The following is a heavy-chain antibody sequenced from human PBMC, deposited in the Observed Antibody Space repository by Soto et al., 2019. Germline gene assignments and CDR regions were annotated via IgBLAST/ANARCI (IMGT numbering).Heavy chain of an antibody. V-gene: IGHV3-23*01. D-gene: IGHD3-10*01. CDR3: AKGGPWFGEQFDP. CDR1: GFTFRSYV. CDR2: ISGGGNRT. J-gene: IGHJ5*02. Sequence: EVQLLDSGGGLVQPGGSLRLSSAASGFTFRSYVMTWVRQAPGKGLEWVSGISGGGNRTYYADSVKGRFTISRDNSKNTAYLQMNSLRAEDTAVYYCAKGGPWFGEQFDPWGQGTLVTVSS.